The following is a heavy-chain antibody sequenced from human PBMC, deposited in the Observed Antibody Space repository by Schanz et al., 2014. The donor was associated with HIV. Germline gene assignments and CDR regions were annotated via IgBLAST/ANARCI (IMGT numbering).Heavy chain of an antibody. CDR3: TKGIVGATRDWLNP. J-gene: IGHJ5*02. CDR2: IKSKSDGGTT. Sequence: EVQLLESGGGLVQPGGSLRLSCAASGFTFSTYSMNWVRQAPGKGLEWVGRIKSKSDGGTTDYAAPVKGRFTVSRDDSKDTLYLQMNSLKTEDTAVYYCTKGIVGATRDWLNPWGLGTLVIVSS. D-gene: IGHD1-26*01. CDR1: GFTFSTYS. V-gene: IGHV3-15*01.